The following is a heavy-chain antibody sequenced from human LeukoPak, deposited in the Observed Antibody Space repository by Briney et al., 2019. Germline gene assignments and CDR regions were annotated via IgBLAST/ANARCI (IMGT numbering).Heavy chain of an antibody. CDR1: GGSFSGYY. Sequence: SETLSLTWAVYGGSFSGYYWSWIRQPPGKGLEWIGEINHSGSTNYNPSLKSRVTISVDTSKNQFSLKLSSVTAADTAVYYCARVVGGGTVTTKSAFDYWGQGTLVTVSS. J-gene: IGHJ4*02. CDR3: ARVVGGGTVTTKSAFDY. CDR2: INHSGST. V-gene: IGHV4-34*01. D-gene: IGHD4-17*01.